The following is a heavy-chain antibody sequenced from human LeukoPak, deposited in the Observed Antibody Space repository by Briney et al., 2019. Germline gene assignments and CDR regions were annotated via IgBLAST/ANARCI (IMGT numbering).Heavy chain of an antibody. CDR3: ARLERSRMDGAQY. V-gene: IGHV4-39*01. CDR2: VFYGETT. J-gene: IGHJ4*02. D-gene: IGHD4/OR15-4a*01. CDR1: GDSIRSSGYY. Sequence: PSETLSLTCIVSGDSIRSSGYYWGWIRQPPGKGLEWIGSVFYGETTSYSPSLQSRVTISLDTSKNQFSLRLNSVTAADTAVYYCARLERSRMDGAQYWGQGTLVTVSS.